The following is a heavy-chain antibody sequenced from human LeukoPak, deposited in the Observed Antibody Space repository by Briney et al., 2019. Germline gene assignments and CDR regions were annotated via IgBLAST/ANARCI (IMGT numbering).Heavy chain of an antibody. J-gene: IGHJ4*02. D-gene: IGHD2-21*02. V-gene: IGHV1-2*02. Sequence: ASVKVSCKASGYTFTGYYLHWVRQAPGQGLEWMGWINPNSGGTNYAQKFQGRVTMTRDTSISTAYMELGRLRSDDTAVYYCAREGEGEVTAIDYWGQGTLVTVSS. CDR1: GYTFTGYY. CDR3: AREGEGEVTAIDY. CDR2: INPNSGGT.